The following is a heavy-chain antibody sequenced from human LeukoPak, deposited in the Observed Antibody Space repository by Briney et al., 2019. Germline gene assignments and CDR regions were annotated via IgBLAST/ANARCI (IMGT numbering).Heavy chain of an antibody. CDR3: ARGNDPTGYYHDY. D-gene: IGHD3-22*01. CDR1: GFTFSSQG. Sequence: GGSLRLSCAASGFTFSSQGMHWVRQAPGKGLEGVALIWYDGGNKYYADSVKGRFTISRDNSKNTLYLQMNSLGAEATAVYYCARGNDPTGYYHDYWGQGTLVTVSS. V-gene: IGHV3-33*01. J-gene: IGHJ4*02. CDR2: IWYDGGNK.